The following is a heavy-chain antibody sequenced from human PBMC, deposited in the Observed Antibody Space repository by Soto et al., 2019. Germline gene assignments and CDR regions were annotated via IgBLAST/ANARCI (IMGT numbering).Heavy chain of an antibody. Sequence: EVQLLESGGGLVQPGGSLRLSCAASGFTFSSYAMSWVRQAPGKGLEWVSAISGSGGSTYYADSVKGRFTISRDNSKNALYLQMNSLRAEDTAVYYCAKDLVKSSWLPGNGFDPWGQGTLVTVSS. CDR2: ISGSGGST. D-gene: IGHD6-13*01. J-gene: IGHJ5*02. CDR1: GFTFSSYA. V-gene: IGHV3-23*01. CDR3: AKDLVKSSWLPGNGFDP.